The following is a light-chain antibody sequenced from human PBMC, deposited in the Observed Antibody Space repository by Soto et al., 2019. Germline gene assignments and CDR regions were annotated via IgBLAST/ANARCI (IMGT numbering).Light chain of an antibody. CDR3: SSYTTSSTVL. J-gene: IGLJ2*01. CDR2: DVS. V-gene: IGLV2-14*01. Sequence: QSALTQPASVSGSPGQSVTISCTGTSSDVGAYDYVSWYQQHPGKAPKLMIYDVSNQPSGVSNRFSGSKSVNTASLTISGLQAEDEADYYCSSYTTSSTVLFGGGTKLTVL. CDR1: SSDVGAYDY.